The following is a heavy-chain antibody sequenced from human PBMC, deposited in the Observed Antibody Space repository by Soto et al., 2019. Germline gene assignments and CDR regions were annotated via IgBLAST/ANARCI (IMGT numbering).Heavy chain of an antibody. J-gene: IGHJ4*02. CDR1: GGSISSGGYS. D-gene: IGHD3-22*01. V-gene: IGHV4-31*11. CDR2: IYYSGST. Sequence: SETLSLTCAVSGGSISSGGYSWSWIRQHPGKGLEWFGYIYYSGSTYYNPSLKSRVTISVDTSKNQFSLKLSSVTAADTAVYYCARGPGGYYDSSNHRFDYWGQGTLVTVSS. CDR3: ARGPGGYYDSSNHRFDY.